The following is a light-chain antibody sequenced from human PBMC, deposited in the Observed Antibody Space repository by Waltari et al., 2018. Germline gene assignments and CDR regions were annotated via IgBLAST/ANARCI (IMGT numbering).Light chain of an antibody. J-gene: IGLJ2*01. CDR2: GNN. Sequence: QSVLTQPPSVSGAPGQRVTISCTGSSSNIGSNFDVNWYQQFPGTAPKVLIFGNNNRPSGVPDRFSGSKFGTSASLTITGLQAEDEADYYCQSYDSNLSGSLFGGGTKLTVL. CDR3: QSYDSNLSGSL. V-gene: IGLV1-40*01. CDR1: SSNIGSNFD.